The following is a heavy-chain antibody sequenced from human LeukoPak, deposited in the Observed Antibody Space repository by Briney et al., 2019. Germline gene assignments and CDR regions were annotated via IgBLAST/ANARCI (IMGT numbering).Heavy chain of an antibody. CDR1: GGSFSGYY. Sequence: SETLSLTCAVYGGSFSGYYWSWIRQPPGKGLEWIGSIYYSGSTYYNPSLKSRVTISVDTSKNQFSLKLSSVTAADTAVYYCARHYDFWSGYSEYYFDYWGQGTLVTVSS. D-gene: IGHD3-3*01. CDR2: IYYSGST. CDR3: ARHYDFWSGYSEYYFDY. V-gene: IGHV4-34*01. J-gene: IGHJ4*02.